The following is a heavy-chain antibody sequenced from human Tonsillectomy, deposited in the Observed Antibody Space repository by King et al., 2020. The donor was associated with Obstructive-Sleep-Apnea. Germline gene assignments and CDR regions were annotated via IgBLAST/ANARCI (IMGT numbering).Heavy chain of an antibody. CDR3: AKDLKAGVRGVLDY. V-gene: IGHV3-23*04. CDR2: LSGRGGST. D-gene: IGHD3-10*01. J-gene: IGHJ4*02. CDR1: GFTFSSYA. Sequence: VQLVESGGGLVQPGGSLRLSCAASGFTFSSYAMSWVRQAPGKGLEWVSALSGRGGSTYYSDSGEARFTISRDNSKNTLYLQMNSLRAEDTAVYYCAKDLKAGVRGVLDYGGQGPLVTVSS.